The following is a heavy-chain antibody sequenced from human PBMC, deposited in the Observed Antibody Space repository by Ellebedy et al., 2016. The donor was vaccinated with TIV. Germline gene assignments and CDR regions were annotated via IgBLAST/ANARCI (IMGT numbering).Heavy chain of an antibody. V-gene: IGHV3-9*01. J-gene: IGHJ4*02. CDR3: VKDVGIAVAGSGGFDS. CDR2: ISWNSGRR. D-gene: IGHD6-19*01. CDR1: GFTFDDYA. Sequence: PGGSLRLSCAASGFTFDDYAMHWVRQVPEKGLEWVSGISWNSGRRGYADSVKGRFTISRDSAKNSLYLQMNSLRTEDTAFYYCVKDVGIAVAGSGGFDSWGQGTLVTVSS.